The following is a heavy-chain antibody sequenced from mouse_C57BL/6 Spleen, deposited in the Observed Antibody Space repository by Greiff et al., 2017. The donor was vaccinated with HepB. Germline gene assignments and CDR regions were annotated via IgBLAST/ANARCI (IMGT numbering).Heavy chain of an antibody. D-gene: IGHD1-1*01. CDR3: TRGGTTDYFDY. Sequence: VQLKQSGAELVRPGASVTLSCKASGYTFTDYEMHWVKQTPVHGLEWIGAIDPETGGTAYNQKFKGKAILTADKSSSTAYMELRSLTSEDSAVYYCTRGGTTDYFDYWGQGTTLTVSS. J-gene: IGHJ2*01. CDR2: IDPETGGT. V-gene: IGHV1-15*01. CDR1: GYTFTDYE.